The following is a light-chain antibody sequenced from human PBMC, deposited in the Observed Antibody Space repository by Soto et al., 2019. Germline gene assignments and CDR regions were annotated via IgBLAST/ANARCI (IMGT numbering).Light chain of an antibody. Sequence: EIVLTQSPGTLSLSPGEKATPSCRASQSVSSSYLAWYQQKPGQAPRLLIYGASSRATGIPDRFSGSGSGTDFTLTINRLEPEDFAVYYCQLYGTSRAFGQGTKVDIK. CDR2: GAS. CDR1: QSVSSSY. J-gene: IGKJ1*01. CDR3: QLYGTSRA. V-gene: IGKV3-20*01.